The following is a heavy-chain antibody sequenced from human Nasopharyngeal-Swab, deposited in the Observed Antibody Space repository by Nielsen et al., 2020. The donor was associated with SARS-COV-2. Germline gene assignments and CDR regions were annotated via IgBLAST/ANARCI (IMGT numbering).Heavy chain of an antibody. D-gene: IGHD2-2*01. J-gene: IGHJ4*02. V-gene: IGHV3-21*01. CDR1: GFTFSDYT. CDR3: ASDSRY. CDR2: ISSSGSYM. Sequence: GESLKISCAASGFTFSDYTMNWVRQAQGQGLEWVSSISSSGSYMYYTDSVKGRFTMSRDNAKNSLYLQMNSLRAEDTAVYYCASDSRYWGQGTLVTVSS.